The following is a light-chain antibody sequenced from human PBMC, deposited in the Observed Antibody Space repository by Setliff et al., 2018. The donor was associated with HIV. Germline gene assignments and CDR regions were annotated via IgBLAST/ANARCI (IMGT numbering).Light chain of an antibody. Sequence: QSALTQPHSASGTPGQRVTISCSGSSSNIGGNPVNWYQQPPGTAPKLLIYRNNQRPSGVPDRFSGSKSGTSASLAISGLQSEDEADYYCAAWDDSLNGYVFGTGTKVT. J-gene: IGLJ1*01. V-gene: IGLV1-44*01. CDR1: SSNIGGNP. CDR2: RNN. CDR3: AAWDDSLNGYV.